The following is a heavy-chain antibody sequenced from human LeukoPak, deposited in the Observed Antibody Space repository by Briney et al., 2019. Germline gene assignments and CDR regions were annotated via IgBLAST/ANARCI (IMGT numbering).Heavy chain of an antibody. J-gene: IGHJ5*02. D-gene: IGHD3-22*01. CDR3: ARDTFYYDSSGYYLGFDP. V-gene: IGHV1-46*01. CDR1: GYTFTSYY. Sequence: ASVKVSCKASGYTFTSYYMHWVRQAPGQGLEWMGIINPSGGSTSYAQKFQGRVTMTRDTSTGTVYMELSSLRSEDTAVYYCARDTFYYDSSGYYLGFDPWGQGTLVTVSS. CDR2: INPSGGST.